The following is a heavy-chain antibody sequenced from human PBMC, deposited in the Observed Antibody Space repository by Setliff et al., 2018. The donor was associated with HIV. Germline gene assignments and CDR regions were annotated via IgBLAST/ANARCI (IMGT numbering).Heavy chain of an antibody. CDR1: GGTFSSYA. CDR2: IIPIFGTA. J-gene: IGHJ3*02. D-gene: IGHD5-12*01. Sequence: ASVKVSCKASGGTFSSYAISWVRQAPGQGLEWMGGIIPIFGTASYAQKFQGRVTITADESTSTAYMELSSLRSEDTAVYYCASVEMATISAFDIWGQGTMVTVSS. V-gene: IGHV1-69*13. CDR3: ASVEMATISAFDI.